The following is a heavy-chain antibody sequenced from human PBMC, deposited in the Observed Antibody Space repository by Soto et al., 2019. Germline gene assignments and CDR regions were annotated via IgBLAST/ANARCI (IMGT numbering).Heavy chain of an antibody. D-gene: IGHD3-16*01. Sequence: QVQLVQSGAEVKKPGSSVKVSCKTSRDTFNKYAFNWVQQAPGQGLEWMGWIIPIFSSRNYAEKFQGRVTITADDSTSTAYMELRSLRFEDTAVYYCARGETYLGVWGQGTTVTVSS. CDR1: RDTFNKYA. V-gene: IGHV1-69*01. CDR3: ARGETYLGV. CDR2: IIPIFSSR. J-gene: IGHJ6*02.